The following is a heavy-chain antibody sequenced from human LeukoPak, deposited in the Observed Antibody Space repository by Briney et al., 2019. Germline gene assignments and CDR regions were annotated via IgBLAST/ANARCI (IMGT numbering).Heavy chain of an antibody. CDR2: INAGNGNT. V-gene: IGHV1-3*03. Sequence: SVKVSCKASGYTFTSYGISWVRQAPGQGLEWMGWINAGNGNTKYSQEFQGRVTITRDTSASTAYMELSSLRSEDMAVYYCAREYLYSTGWFDYWGQGTLVTVSS. CDR1: GYTFTSYG. D-gene: IGHD6-19*01. CDR3: AREYLYSTGWFDY. J-gene: IGHJ5*01.